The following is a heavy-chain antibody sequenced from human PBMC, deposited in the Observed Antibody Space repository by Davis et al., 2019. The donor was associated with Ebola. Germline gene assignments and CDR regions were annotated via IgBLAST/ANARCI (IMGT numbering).Heavy chain of an antibody. D-gene: IGHD6-13*01. Sequence: PSETLSLTCAVYGGSFSGYYWSWIRQPPGKGLEWIGYIYYSGSTNYNPSLKSRVTMSVDTSKNQFSLKLSSVTAADTAVYYCARVSSGYSSSWLLDWGQGTLVTVSS. CDR1: GGSFSGYY. CDR2: IYYSGST. V-gene: IGHV4-59*12. J-gene: IGHJ4*02. CDR3: ARVSSGYSSSWLLD.